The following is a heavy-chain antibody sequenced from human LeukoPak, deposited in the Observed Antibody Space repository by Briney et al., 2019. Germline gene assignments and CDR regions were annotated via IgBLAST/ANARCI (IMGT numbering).Heavy chain of an antibody. CDR2: IYTSGST. V-gene: IGHV4-4*07. CDR3: ARVAAPPYCSSTSCYSGGHFDY. CDR1: GGSISSYY. Sequence: PSETLSLTCTVSGGSISSYYWSWIRQPAGKGLEWIGRIYTSGSTNYNPSLKSRVTMSVDTSKNQFSLKLSSVTAADTAVYYCARVAAPPYCSSTSCYSGGHFDYWGQGTLVTVSS. D-gene: IGHD2-2*02. J-gene: IGHJ4*02.